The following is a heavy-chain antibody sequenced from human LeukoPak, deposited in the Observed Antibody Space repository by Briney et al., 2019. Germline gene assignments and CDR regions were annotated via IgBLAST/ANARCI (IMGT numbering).Heavy chain of an antibody. CDR3: ARGATVTTFDAFDI. J-gene: IGHJ3*02. D-gene: IGHD4-17*01. V-gene: IGHV4-59*01. CDR1: GGSISSYY. CDR2: IYYSGST. Sequence: SETLSLTCTVSGGSISSYYWSWIRQPPGKGLEWIGYIYYSGSTNYNPSLKSRVTISVDTSKNQFSLKLSSVTAADTAVYYRARGATVTTFDAFDIWGQGTMVTVSS.